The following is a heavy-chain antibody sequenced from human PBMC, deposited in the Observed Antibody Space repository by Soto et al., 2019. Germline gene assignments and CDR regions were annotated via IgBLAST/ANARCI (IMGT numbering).Heavy chain of an antibody. CDR2: IHHSGNT. J-gene: IGHJ4*02. V-gene: IGHV4-4*02. D-gene: IGHD3-10*01. CDR1: GDSIGNNNW. CDR3: AHTIGAGSYVPY. Sequence: QVQLQESGPGLVKHSGTLSLTCAVSGDSIGNNNWWSWVRQPPGKGLEWIGEIHHSGNTNYNPSLKSRVSMSVEKSKNQFSLNLRSVTAADTAVYYCAHTIGAGSYVPYWGQGNLVTVSS.